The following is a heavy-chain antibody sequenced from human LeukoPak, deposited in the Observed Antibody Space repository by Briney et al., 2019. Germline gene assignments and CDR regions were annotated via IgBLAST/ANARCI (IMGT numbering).Heavy chain of an antibody. D-gene: IGHD5-12*01. V-gene: IGHV1-18*01. CDR3: ARDSGYDSDYFDY. J-gene: IGHJ4*02. CDR1: GYTFTTYG. Sequence: GASVKVSCKASGYTFTTYGLSWVRQAPGQGLEWLGWISTYDDNIKYAQSLQGRLTLTIDTSTSTAYMELRSLTSDDTAVYYCARDSGYDSDYFDYWGQGTLVTVSS. CDR2: ISTYDDNI.